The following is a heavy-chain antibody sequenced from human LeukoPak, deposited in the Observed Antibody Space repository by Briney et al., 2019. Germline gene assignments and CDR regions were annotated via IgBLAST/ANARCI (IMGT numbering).Heavy chain of an antibody. J-gene: IGHJ4*02. Sequence: PGGSLRLSCAASGFTVSRNYMSWVRQAPGKGLECVSVIYSGGNTYYTDSVKGRFTISRDNSKNTLYLQMNSLRAEDTAVYYCARRRYCSSTSCYAVQYYFDYRGQGTLVTVSS. CDR3: ARRRYCSSTSCYAVQYYFDY. V-gene: IGHV3-66*01. CDR2: IYSGGNT. CDR1: GFTVSRNY. D-gene: IGHD2-2*01.